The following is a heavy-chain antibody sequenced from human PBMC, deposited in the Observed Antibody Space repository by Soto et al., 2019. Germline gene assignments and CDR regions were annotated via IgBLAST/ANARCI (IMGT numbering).Heavy chain of an antibody. CDR1: GGSLDNYL. CDR2: VNYTGTT. CDR3: ARLGGYYQALDH. V-gene: IGHV4-59*08. J-gene: IGHJ4*02. D-gene: IGHD3-3*01. Sequence: SETLSLTCAVSGGSLDNYLWSWIRQPPEKGLDWIGYVNYTGTTIYNPSLKSRLTISADRSKNQVSLNLTSVTAADTAVYFCARLGGYYQALDHWSQGTLVTVSS.